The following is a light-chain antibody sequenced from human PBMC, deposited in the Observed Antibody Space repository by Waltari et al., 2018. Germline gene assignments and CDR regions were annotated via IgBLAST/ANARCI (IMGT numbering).Light chain of an antibody. CDR1: SPNIGKNY. Sequence: QSVLTQPPSVSAASGQKVTISCSGRSPNIGKNYVSWYQQFPGTAPKLLIYEDDKRPSVISGRFSGSKSGTSATLDIHGLQTGDEADYYCGTWDSSMSVGVLGGGTKVTVL. CDR3: GTWDSSMSVGV. V-gene: IGLV1-51*01. J-gene: IGLJ2*01. CDR2: EDD.